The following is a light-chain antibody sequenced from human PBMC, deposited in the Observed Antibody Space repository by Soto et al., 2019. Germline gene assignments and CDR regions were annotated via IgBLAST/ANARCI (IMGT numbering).Light chain of an antibody. CDR1: SSDVGSYNL. CDR2: EGS. CDR3: CSYAGCSIFNHV. J-gene: IGLJ1*01. V-gene: IGLV2-23*01. Sequence: QSALTQPASVSGSPGQSITISCTGTSSDVGSYNLVSWYQQHPGKAPKLMIYEGSKRPSGVSNRFSGSKSGNTASLTISGLQAEDEADYYCCSYAGCSIFNHVVGTGTMVHVL.